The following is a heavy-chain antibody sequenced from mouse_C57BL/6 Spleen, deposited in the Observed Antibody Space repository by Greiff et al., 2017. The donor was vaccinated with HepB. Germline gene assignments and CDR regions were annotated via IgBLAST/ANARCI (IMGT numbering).Heavy chain of an antibody. CDR2: IWRGGST. CDR3: AKKSYGSSYDAMDY. V-gene: IGHV2-5*01. J-gene: IGHJ4*01. D-gene: IGHD1-1*01. CDR1: GFSLTSYG. Sequence: VQLVESGPGLVQPSQSLSITCTVSGFSLTSYGVHWVRQSPGKGLEWLGVIWRGGSTDYNAAFMSRLSITKDNSKSQVFFKMNSLQADDTAIYYCAKKSYGSSYDAMDYWGQGTSVTVSS.